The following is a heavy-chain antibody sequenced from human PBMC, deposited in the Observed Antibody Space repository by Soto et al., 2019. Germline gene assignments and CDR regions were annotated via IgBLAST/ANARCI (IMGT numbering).Heavy chain of an antibody. CDR2: ISSNGVGT. CDR3: ARRARPDFYYMDV. Sequence: EVQLAEYGGGLAQPGGSLRLSCAASGFTLSGYAMDWVRQAPGKGLEYVSGISSNGVGTYYANSVQGRFTISRDNSKNTVHLQIGSLRPEDMAVYYCARRARPDFYYMDVWGKASTVTVSS. J-gene: IGHJ6*03. CDR1: GFTLSGYA. D-gene: IGHD6-6*01. V-gene: IGHV3-64*01.